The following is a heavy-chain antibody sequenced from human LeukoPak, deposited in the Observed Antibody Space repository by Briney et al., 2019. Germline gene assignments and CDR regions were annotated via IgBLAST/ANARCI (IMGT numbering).Heavy chain of an antibody. J-gene: IGHJ5*02. CDR3: ARWHSNWFDP. Sequence: SVKVSCKASGGTFSSYAISWVRQAPGQGLEWMGGIIPIFGTANYAQKFQGRVTITTGESTSTAYMELSSLRSEDTAVYYCARWHSNWFDPWGQGTLVTVSS. CDR1: GGTFSSYA. V-gene: IGHV1-69*05. CDR2: IIPIFGTA.